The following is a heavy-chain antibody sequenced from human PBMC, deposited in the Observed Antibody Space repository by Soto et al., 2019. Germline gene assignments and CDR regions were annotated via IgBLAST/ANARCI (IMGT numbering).Heavy chain of an antibody. CDR3: ARRWATSFDF. D-gene: IGHD6-13*01. CDR1: GGSISSYY. Sequence: QVQLQESGPGLVQPSETLSLTCTVSGGSISSYYWSWIRQPPGKGLEWIGYIYYSGSTNYNPSLKSRVTISVDTSKNQFSLKLSSVTAADTAVYYCARRWATSFDFWGQGTLVTVSS. J-gene: IGHJ4*02. V-gene: IGHV4-59*01. CDR2: IYYSGST.